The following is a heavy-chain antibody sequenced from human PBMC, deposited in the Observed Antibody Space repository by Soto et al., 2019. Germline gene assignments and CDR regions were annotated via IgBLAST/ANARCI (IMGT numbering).Heavy chain of an antibody. Sequence: SVKVSFKASGGTFSSYAISWVRQAPGQGLEWMGGIIPIFGTANYAQKFQGRVTITADESTSTAYMELSSLRSEDTAVYYCARGGIAAAGTPYYYYGMDVWGQGTTVTVSS. CDR2: IIPIFGTA. V-gene: IGHV1-69*13. D-gene: IGHD6-13*01. CDR3: ARGGIAAAGTPYYYYGMDV. J-gene: IGHJ6*02. CDR1: GGTFSSYA.